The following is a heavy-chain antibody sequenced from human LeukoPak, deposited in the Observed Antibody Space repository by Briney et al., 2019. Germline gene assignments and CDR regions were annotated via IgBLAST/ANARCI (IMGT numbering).Heavy chain of an antibody. Sequence: GGSLTLSCAASGLTFSSYGMSWVRQAPGKGREGVSAISATGGTTYYADSVKGRFTLSRDNSKNTLYLQMNSLRAEDTAVYYCARGLGSGRHAFDIWGQGTMVTVSS. CDR3: ARGLGSGRHAFDI. CDR1: GLTFSSYG. D-gene: IGHD3-10*01. J-gene: IGHJ3*02. V-gene: IGHV3-23*01. CDR2: ISATGGTT.